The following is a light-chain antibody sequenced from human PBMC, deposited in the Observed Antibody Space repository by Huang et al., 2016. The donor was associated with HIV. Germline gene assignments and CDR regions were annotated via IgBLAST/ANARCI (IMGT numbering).Light chain of an antibody. Sequence: IQMTQSPSSVSASAGDRVNITCRASQSISTYLNWYQQKPGEAPNLLIAAASSLQSGVPSRFSGSGSETDFTLTITSLQPEDFTTYYCQHSYSTRITFGQGTKVDIK. CDR1: QSISTY. CDR3: QHSYSTRIT. J-gene: IGKJ1*01. V-gene: IGKV1-39*01. CDR2: AAS.